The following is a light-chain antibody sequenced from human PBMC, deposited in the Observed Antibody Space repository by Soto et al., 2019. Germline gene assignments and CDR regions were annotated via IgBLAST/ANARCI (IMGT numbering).Light chain of an antibody. Sequence: QSVLTQPASVSGSPGQSITISCTGSNSDVGGYNYVSWYQQYPGKPPKLMIYDVSNRPSGVSHRFSGSKSGYTASLTISGLQAEDEDHYYCISYTSSSPRVVFGGGTKVTVL. CDR2: DVS. CDR1: NSDVGGYNY. CDR3: ISYTSSSPRVV. J-gene: IGLJ2*01. V-gene: IGLV2-14*03.